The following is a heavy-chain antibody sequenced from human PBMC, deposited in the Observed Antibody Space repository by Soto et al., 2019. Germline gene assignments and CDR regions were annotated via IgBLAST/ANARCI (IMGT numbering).Heavy chain of an antibody. J-gene: IGHJ4*02. CDR2: ISGSGGST. V-gene: IGHV3-23*01. CDR1: GFTFSSYA. Sequence: EVQLLESGGGLVQPGGSLRLSCAASGFTFSSYAMSWVRQAPGKGLEWVSAISGSGGSTYYADSVKGRFTICRDNSKNTLYLQMISLRAEDTAVYYCAKMGAKLRYFDWLLDYFDYWGQGTLVTVSS. CDR3: AKMGAKLRYFDWLLDYFDY. D-gene: IGHD3-9*01.